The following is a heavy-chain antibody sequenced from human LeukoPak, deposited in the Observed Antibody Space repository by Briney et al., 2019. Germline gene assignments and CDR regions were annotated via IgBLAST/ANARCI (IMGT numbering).Heavy chain of an antibody. D-gene: IGHD2-2*01. CDR3: TTRYCSSTSCYYHDY. V-gene: IGHV3-15*01. CDR1: GFTFSNAW. CDR2: IKSNTDGGPT. Sequence: GGSLRLSCAASGFTFSNAWISWVRQPPGKGLELVGRIKSNTDGGPTDYAAPVKGRFTISRDDSTNTLYLQMNSLTTEHTAVYYCTTRYCSSTSCYYHDYWGQGTLVTVYS. J-gene: IGHJ4*02.